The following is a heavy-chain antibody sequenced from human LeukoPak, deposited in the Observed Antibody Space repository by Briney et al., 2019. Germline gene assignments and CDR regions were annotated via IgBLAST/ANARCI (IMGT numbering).Heavy chain of an antibody. CDR1: DYSINSGYY. D-gene: IGHD5-12*01. CDR2: IYQSGHT. V-gene: IGHV4-38-2*02. J-gene: IGHJ3*02. CDR3: ARQVATKGEWAFDI. Sequence: SETLSLTCSVSDYSINSGYYWGWIRPPQGKGLEWIASIYQSGHTYYNPSLKSRVTISVDTSKSQFSLELNSVIAADTAVYYCARQVATKGEWAFDIWGQGTLVTVSS.